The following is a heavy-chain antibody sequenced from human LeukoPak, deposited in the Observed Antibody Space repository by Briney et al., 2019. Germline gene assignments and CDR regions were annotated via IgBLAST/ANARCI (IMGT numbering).Heavy chain of an antibody. CDR2: ISSSSKYI. D-gene: IGHD2-2*03. Sequence: KAGGSLRLSCAASGFTFSTYSMNWVRQAPGRGLEWVSSISSSSKYIYYADSVKGRFTISRDDAKNSLSLQMNSLRAKDTAVYYCARDLDIVVVPASWFYPWGQGTLVTVSS. CDR3: ARDLDIVVVPASWFYP. CDR1: GFTFSTYS. J-gene: IGHJ5*02. V-gene: IGHV3-21*01.